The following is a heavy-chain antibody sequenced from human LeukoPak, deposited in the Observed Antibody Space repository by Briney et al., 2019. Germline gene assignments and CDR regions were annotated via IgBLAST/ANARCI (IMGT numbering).Heavy chain of an antibody. CDR2: INPNSGGT. CDR3: AIPPLYDSSGYYYYYYYLDV. Sequence: GASVKVPCKASGYTFTGYYMHWVRQAPGQGLEWMGRINPNSGGTNYAQKFQGRVTMTRDTSISTTYMELSRLRSDDTAVYYCAIPPLYDSSGYYYYYYYLDVWGKGTTVTVSS. CDR1: GYTFTGYY. J-gene: IGHJ6*03. V-gene: IGHV1-2*06. D-gene: IGHD3-22*01.